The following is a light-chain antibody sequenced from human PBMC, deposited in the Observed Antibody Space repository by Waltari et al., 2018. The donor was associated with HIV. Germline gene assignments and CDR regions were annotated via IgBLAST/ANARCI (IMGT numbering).Light chain of an antibody. CDR3: KSKTSSSTPCV. Sequence: QSALTQPASVSGSPGQSITISCTGTSSDVGGYNSVAWYQQHPGKAPKLIIYDVSNRPSVHPYRFSGSKSGNTASLTISGLQAEDEADYYCKSKTSSSTPCVFGTGTKVTVL. J-gene: IGLJ1*01. V-gene: IGLV2-14*03. CDR2: DVS. CDR1: SSDVGGYNS.